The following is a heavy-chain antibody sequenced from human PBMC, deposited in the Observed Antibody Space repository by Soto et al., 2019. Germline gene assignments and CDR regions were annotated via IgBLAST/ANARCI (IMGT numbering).Heavy chain of an antibody. CDR3: ARSGPDRDCSTTSCRVFDY. CDR2: MNPNTGNT. J-gene: IGHJ4*02. Sequence: ASVKVSCKASGYTFTSYDINWVRQATGQGLEWMGWMNPNTGNTDFAQKFQGRVTMTRNTSISTAYMELSSMRSEDTDVYYCARSGPDRDCSTTSCRVFDYWGQGTLVTGSA. V-gene: IGHV1-8*01. D-gene: IGHD2-2*01. CDR1: GYTFTSYD.